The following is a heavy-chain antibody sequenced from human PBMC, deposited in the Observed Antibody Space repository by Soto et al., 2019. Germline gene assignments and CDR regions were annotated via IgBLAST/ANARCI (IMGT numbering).Heavy chain of an antibody. V-gene: IGHV5-51*01. CDR1: GYSFTSYW. CDR2: IYPGDSDT. D-gene: IGHD4-17*01. CDR3: ARDYGGKDYYYGMDV. J-gene: IGHJ6*02. Sequence: PGESLKISCKGSGYSFTSYWIGWVRQMPGKGLEWMGIIYPGDSDTRYSPSFQGQVTISADKSISTAYLQWSSLKASDTAMYYCARDYGGKDYYYGMDVWGQGTTVTVSS.